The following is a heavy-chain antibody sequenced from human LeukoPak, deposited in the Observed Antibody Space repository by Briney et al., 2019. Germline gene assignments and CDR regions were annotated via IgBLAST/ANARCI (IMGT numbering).Heavy chain of an antibody. V-gene: IGHV3-7*01. J-gene: IGHJ4*02. CDR2: INHSGSER. D-gene: IGHD3-22*01. Sequence: PGGSLRLSCEASGFTFSSYWMTWVRQAPGKGLEWVANINHSGSERYYLDSVKGRFTISRDNAKNSVYLQMNSLRAEDTAVYYCARDHNIIVDDYWGQGTLVTVSS. CDR1: GFTFSSYW. CDR3: ARDHNIIVDDY.